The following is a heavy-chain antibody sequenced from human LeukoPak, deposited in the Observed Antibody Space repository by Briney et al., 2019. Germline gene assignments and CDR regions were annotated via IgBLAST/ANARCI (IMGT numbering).Heavy chain of an antibody. CDR2: MNPKSGNT. D-gene: IGHD3-9*01. CDR1: GYTFINYE. V-gene: IGHV1-8*01. Sequence: ASVKVSCKASGYTFINYEINWVGQATGQGLEWMGWMNPKSGNTGYAQKFQGRVTMTRNTSISTAYMELSSLRSEDTAVYYCARAHTDYDILTGYYEFDYWGQGTLVTVSS. CDR3: ARAHTDYDILTGYYEFDY. J-gene: IGHJ4*02.